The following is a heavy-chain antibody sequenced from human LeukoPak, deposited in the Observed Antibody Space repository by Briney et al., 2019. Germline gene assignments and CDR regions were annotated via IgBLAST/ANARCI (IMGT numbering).Heavy chain of an antibody. V-gene: IGHV4-31*03. CDR1: GGSISSGGYY. D-gene: IGHD2-2*01. CDR3: ARVVDCSSTSCNTLYYYYGMDV. J-gene: IGHJ6*02. Sequence: SETLSLTCTVSGGSISSGGYYWSWIRQHPGKGLEWIGYIYYSGSTYYNPSLKSRVTISVDTSKNQFSLKLSSVTAADTAVYYCARVVDCSSTSCNTLYYYYGMDVWGQGTTVTVSS. CDR2: IYYSGST.